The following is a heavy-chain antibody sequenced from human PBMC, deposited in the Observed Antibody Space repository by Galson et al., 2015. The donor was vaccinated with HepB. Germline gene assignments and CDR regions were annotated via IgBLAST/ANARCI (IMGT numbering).Heavy chain of an antibody. Sequence: SETLSLTCTASGGSISNYYWNWIRQPAGKGLEWIGRIHTRGSTNYNPSLKSRVTMSLDTSKNQFSLKLTSVTAADAAVYYCAREAGRIQLWTTVRLGLVGYNGMDVWGQGTTVTVSS. CDR1: GGSISNYY. CDR2: IHTRGST. J-gene: IGHJ6*02. CDR3: AREAGRIQLWTTVRLGLVGYNGMDV. D-gene: IGHD5-18*01. V-gene: IGHV4-4*07.